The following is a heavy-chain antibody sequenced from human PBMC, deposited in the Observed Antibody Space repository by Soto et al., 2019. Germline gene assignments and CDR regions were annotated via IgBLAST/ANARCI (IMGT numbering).Heavy chain of an antibody. CDR1: GFTFSSYG. CDR3: AKSEARITIFGVGDG. J-gene: IGHJ4*02. CDR2: ISYDGSNK. D-gene: IGHD3-3*01. V-gene: IGHV3-30*18. Sequence: QVQLVESGGGVVQPGRSLRLSCAASGFTFSSYGMHWVRQAPGKGLEWVAVISYDGSNKYYADSVKGRFTISRDNSKNTLYLQMNSLRAEDTAVYYCAKSEARITIFGVGDGGGQGTLVTVSS.